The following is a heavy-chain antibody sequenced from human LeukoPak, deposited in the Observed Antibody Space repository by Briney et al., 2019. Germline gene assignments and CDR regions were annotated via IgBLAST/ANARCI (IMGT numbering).Heavy chain of an antibody. CDR2: IHYSGST. J-gene: IGHJ5*02. D-gene: IGHD2-2*01. Sequence: PSETLSLTCTISGGSISSTSYYWGWIRQPPGKGLEWIGTIHYSGSTYYNPSLKSRVTISVDTSKNQFSLKLSSVTAADTAVYYCARAMSEDIVVVPAAIVSFWFDPWGQGTLVTVSS. V-gene: IGHV4-39*01. CDR1: GGSISSTSYY. CDR3: ARAMSEDIVVVPAAIVSFWFDP.